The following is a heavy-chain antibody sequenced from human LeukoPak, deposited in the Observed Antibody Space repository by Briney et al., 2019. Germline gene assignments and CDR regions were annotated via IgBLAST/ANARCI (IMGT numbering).Heavy chain of an antibody. CDR2: ISYDGSNK. CDR1: GFTFSSYG. D-gene: IGHD6-6*01. CDR3: AKGLVALYSSSPLDY. V-gene: IGHV3-30*18. J-gene: IGHJ4*02. Sequence: PGRSLRLSCAASGFTFSSYGMHWVRQAPGKGLEWVAVISYDGSNKYYADSVKGRFTISRDNSKNTLYQQVNSLRAEDTAVYYCAKGLVALYSSSPLDYWGQGTLVTVSS.